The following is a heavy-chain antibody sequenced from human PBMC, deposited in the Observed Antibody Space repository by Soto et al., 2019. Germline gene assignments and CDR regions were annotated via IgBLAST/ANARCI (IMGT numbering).Heavy chain of an antibody. CDR3: AKDSSSWYIGQDDAFDI. CDR2: ISGSGGST. J-gene: IGHJ3*02. CDR1: GFTFSSYA. V-gene: IGHV3-23*01. Sequence: GGSLRLSCAASGFTFSSYAMSWVRQAPGKGLEWVSAISGSGGSTYYADSVKGRFTISRDNSKNTLYLQMNSLRAEDTAVYYCAKDSSSWYIGQDDAFDIWGQGTMVTVSS. D-gene: IGHD6-13*01.